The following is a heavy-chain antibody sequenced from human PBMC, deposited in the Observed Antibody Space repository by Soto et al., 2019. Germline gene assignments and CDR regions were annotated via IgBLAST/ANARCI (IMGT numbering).Heavy chain of an antibody. J-gene: IGHJ6*02. CDR1: VFTFSSYS. Sequence: PWWSLRLSCSASVFTFSSYSMNWVRQAPGKGLEWVSSISSSSSYIYYADSVKGRFTISRDNAKNSLYLQMNSLRAEDTAVYYCARDTFKDYYDSSGPWTGDRRYYYGMDVWGQGTTVTVSS. CDR2: ISSSSSYI. V-gene: IGHV3-21*01. D-gene: IGHD3-22*01. CDR3: ARDTFKDYYDSSGPWTGDRRYYYGMDV.